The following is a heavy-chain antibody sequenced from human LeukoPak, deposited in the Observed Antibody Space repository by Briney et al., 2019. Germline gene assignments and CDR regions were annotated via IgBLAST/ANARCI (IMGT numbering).Heavy chain of an antibody. Sequence: PGGSLRLSCAASGFTFSSYWVSWVRQAPGKGLEWVANIKQDGSEKYYVDSVKGRFTISRDNAKNSLYLQMNSLRAEDTAVYYCARGGSSSPLDYWGQGTLVTVSS. CDR1: GFTFSSYW. D-gene: IGHD6-13*01. CDR2: IKQDGSEK. V-gene: IGHV3-7*05. CDR3: ARGGSSSPLDY. J-gene: IGHJ4*02.